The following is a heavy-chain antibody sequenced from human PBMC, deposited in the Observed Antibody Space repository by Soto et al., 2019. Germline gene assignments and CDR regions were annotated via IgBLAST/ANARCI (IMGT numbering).Heavy chain of an antibody. J-gene: IGHJ5*02. CDR3: ARVLAPFDP. CDR1: GYTFTSYG. Sequence: QVQLVQSGAEVKKPGASVKVSCKASGYTFTSYGISWVRQAPGQGLEWMGWINAYNGNTNSAQKLKGRITMTTDTATSTDYMELRSLRSDDTAVYYCARVLAPFDPWGQGTLVTVSS. V-gene: IGHV1-18*01. CDR2: INAYNGNT.